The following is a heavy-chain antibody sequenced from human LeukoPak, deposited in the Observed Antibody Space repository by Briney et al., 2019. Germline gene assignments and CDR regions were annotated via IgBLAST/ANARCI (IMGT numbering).Heavy chain of an antibody. CDR1: GFTFSSYS. CDR2: ISSSSSYI. CDR3: ARDLGQLVDLINYGMDV. V-gene: IGHV3-21*01. Sequence: GGSLRLSCAASGFTFSSYSMNWVRQAPGKGLEWVSSISSSSSYIYYADSVKGRFTISRDNAKNSLYLQMNSLRAEDTAVYYCARDLGQLVDLINYGMDVWGQRTTVTVSS. J-gene: IGHJ6*02. D-gene: IGHD6-13*01.